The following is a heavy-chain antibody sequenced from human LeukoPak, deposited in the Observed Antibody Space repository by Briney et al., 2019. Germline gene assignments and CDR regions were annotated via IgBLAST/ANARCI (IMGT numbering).Heavy chain of an antibody. CDR1: GFTFSSYG. CDR2: IRYDGSNK. CDR3: AKQMEWELPQCGY. D-gene: IGHD1-26*01. Sequence: GGSLRLSCAASGFTFSSYGMHWVRQAPGKGLEWVAFIRYDGSNKYYADSVKGRSTISRDNSKNALYLQMNSLRAEDTAVYYCAKQMEWELPQCGYWGQGTLVTVSS. J-gene: IGHJ4*02. V-gene: IGHV3-30*02.